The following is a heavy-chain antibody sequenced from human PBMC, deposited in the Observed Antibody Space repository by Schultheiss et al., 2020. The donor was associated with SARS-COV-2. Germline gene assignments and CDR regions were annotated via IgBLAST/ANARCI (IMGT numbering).Heavy chain of an antibody. J-gene: IGHJ3*02. D-gene: IGHD2-15*01. CDR2: IYTSGST. CDR1: GYSISSGYY. V-gene: IGHV4-61*02. CDR3: ARDPLSFEVVPATDAFDI. Sequence: SQTLSLTCAVSGYSISSGYYWGWIRQPAGKGLEWIGRIYTSGSTNYNPSLKSRVTISVDTSKNQFSLKLSSVTAADTAVYYCARDPLSFEVVPATDAFDIWGQGTTVTVSS.